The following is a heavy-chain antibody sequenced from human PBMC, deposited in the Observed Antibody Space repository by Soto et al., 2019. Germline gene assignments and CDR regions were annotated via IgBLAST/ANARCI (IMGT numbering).Heavy chain of an antibody. CDR1: GFTFSSYA. V-gene: IGHV3-23*01. J-gene: IGHJ3*02. Sequence: GGSLRLSCAASGFTFSSYAMSWVRQAPGKGLEWVSAISGSGGSTYYADSVKGRFTISRDNSKNTLYLQMNSLRAEDTAVYYCARYITMVRGVIITDAFDIWGEGTLVTVSS. D-gene: IGHD3-10*01. CDR2: ISGSGGST. CDR3: ARYITMVRGVIITDAFDI.